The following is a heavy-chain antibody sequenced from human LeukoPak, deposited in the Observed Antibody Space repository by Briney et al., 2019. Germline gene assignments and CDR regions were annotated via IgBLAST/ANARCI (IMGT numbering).Heavy chain of an antibody. D-gene: IGHD6-19*01. CDR1: GYTFTSYY. CDR3: AREDSGWQTDY. CDR2: INPSGGST. J-gene: IGHJ4*02. V-gene: IGHV1-46*03. Sequence: GASVKVSCKASGYTFTSYYMHWVRQAPGQGLEWMGIINPSGGSTSYAQKFQGRVTMTRDTSTSTVYMELSSLRSEVTAVYYCAREDSGWQTDYWGQGTLVTVSS.